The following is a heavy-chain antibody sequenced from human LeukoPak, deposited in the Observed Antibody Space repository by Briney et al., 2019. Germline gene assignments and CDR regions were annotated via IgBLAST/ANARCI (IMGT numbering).Heavy chain of an antibody. Sequence: GGSLRLSCAAFGFTFSSYGMHWGRQTPGKGLEWVAFIRHDGSYPQYADSLKGRVTVSRDNSKDMVYLQMNSLRTEDTAVYYCAKNRDSSDYPRDFDYWGQGTLVTVSS. CDR2: IRHDGSYP. CDR1: GFTFSSYG. V-gene: IGHV3-30*02. CDR3: AKNRDSSDYPRDFDY. J-gene: IGHJ4*02. D-gene: IGHD3-22*01.